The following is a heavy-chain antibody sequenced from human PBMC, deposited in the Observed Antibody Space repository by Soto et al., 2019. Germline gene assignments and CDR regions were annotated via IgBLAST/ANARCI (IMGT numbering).Heavy chain of an antibody. V-gene: IGHV3-30-3*01. D-gene: IGHD3-10*01. CDR2: ISYDGSIK. CDR3: AREWSTSGDLAY. CDR1: GFTFSSHS. J-gene: IGHJ4*02. Sequence: QVQLVESGGGVVQPGRSLRLSCAASGFTFSSHSIQWVRQAPGNGLECVAVISYDGSIKYYADSVKGRFTISRDNSKNTAYLQMNSLRAEDTAVFYCAREWSTSGDLAYWGQGTLVIVSS.